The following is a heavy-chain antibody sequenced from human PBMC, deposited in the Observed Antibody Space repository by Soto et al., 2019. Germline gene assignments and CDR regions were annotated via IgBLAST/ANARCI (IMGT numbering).Heavy chain of an antibody. J-gene: IGHJ1*01. CDR3: ARGSHRPYCSSTSCQEYFQH. Sequence: QVQLVESGGGVVQPGRSLRLSCVASGFTFSSYGMHWVRQAPGKGLEWVAVIWYDGSNKYYVDSVKGRFTISRDNSKNTLYLQMNSLRAEDTAVYYCARGSHRPYCSSTSCQEYFQHWGQGTLVTVSS. V-gene: IGHV3-33*01. CDR1: GFTFSSYG. CDR2: IWYDGSNK. D-gene: IGHD2-2*01.